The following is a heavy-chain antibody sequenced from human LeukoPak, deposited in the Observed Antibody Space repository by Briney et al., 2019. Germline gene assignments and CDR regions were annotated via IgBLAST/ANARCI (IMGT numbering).Heavy chain of an antibody. CDR1: GFTFSSYG. CDR3: ARDPQMQLPDDY. CDR2: IWYDGSNK. Sequence: PGRSLRLSCAASGFTFSSYGMHWVRQPPGKGLEWVAVIWYDGSNKYYADSVKGRFTISRDNSKNTLYLQMNSLRAEDTAVYYCARDPQMQLPDDYWGQGTLVTVSS. J-gene: IGHJ4*02. D-gene: IGHD1-1*01. V-gene: IGHV3-33*01.